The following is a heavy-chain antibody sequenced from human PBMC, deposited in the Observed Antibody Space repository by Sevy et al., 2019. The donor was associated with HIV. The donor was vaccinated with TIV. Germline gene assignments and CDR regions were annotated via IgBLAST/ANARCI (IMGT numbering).Heavy chain of an antibody. D-gene: IGHD3-22*01. J-gene: IGHJ4*02. CDR1: GFTFSSYS. Sequence: GGSLRLSCAASGFTFSSYSLNWVRQAPGKGLEWVSCISQSSGYIFYADSVKGRFTISRDNAKNSLYLQMNSLRAEDTAVYYCARAPSGYYFYYFDYWGQGTLVTVSS. V-gene: IGHV3-21*01. CDR3: ARAPSGYYFYYFDY. CDR2: ISQSSGYI.